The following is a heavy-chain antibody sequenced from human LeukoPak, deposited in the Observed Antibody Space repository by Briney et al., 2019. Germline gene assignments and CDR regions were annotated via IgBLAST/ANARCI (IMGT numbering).Heavy chain of an antibody. J-gene: IGHJ4*02. CDR1: GGTFSSYA. D-gene: IGHD3-22*01. Sequence: GSSVKVSCKASGGTFSSYAISWVRQAPGQGLGWMGRIIPILGIANYAQKFQGRVTITADKSTSTAYMELSSLRSEDTAVYYCARGVPSYDSSGYYYNFDYWGQGTLVTVSS. CDR2: IIPILGIA. V-gene: IGHV1-69*04. CDR3: ARGVPSYDSSGYYYNFDY.